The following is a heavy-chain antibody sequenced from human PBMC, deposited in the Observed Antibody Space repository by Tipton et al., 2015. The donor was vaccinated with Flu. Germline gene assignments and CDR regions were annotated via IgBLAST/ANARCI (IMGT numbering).Heavy chain of an antibody. CDR3: AGEFPQDIVATIRGYGI. D-gene: IGHD5-12*01. V-gene: IGHV5-51*03. CDR2: IYPGDSDT. Sequence: VQLVQSGAEVKKPGESLKISCKGSGYSFTSYWIGWVRQMPGKGLEWMGIIYPGDSDTRYSPSFQGQVTISADESISTAYLQWSSLKATDTAMYYCAGEFPQDIVATIRGYGIWGQWTMVTVSS. CDR1: GYSFTSYW. J-gene: IGHJ3*02.